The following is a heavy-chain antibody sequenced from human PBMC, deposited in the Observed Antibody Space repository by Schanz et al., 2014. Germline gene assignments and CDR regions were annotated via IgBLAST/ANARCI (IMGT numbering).Heavy chain of an antibody. CDR2: ISYDGNNQ. J-gene: IGHJ4*02. V-gene: IGHV3-30*04. CDR1: GFPFRSYV. CDR3: ASPIYDLWSGSFDY. Sequence: QLQLVESGGGVVQPGRSLRLSCAASGFPFRSYVMHWVRQAPGKGLEWVAFISYDGNNQYYADSVKGRFTISRDNSKNTMYLQMTRLRAEDTAVYYCASPIYDLWSGSFDYWGQGTLVTVSS. D-gene: IGHD3-3*01.